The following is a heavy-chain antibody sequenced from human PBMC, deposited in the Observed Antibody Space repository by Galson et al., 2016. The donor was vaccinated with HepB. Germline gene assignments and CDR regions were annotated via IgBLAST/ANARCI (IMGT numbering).Heavy chain of an antibody. CDR2: IGSSTRNI. J-gene: IGHJ5*02. CDR1: GFTFSSHT. CDR3: ARGGSGNFQYYSDP. D-gene: IGHD6-19*01. Sequence: SLRLSCAASGFTFSSHTFNWVRQTPAKGLEWISYIGSSTRNIYYAASVQGRFTISRDNANNSLFLQLNSLRDADTGVYFCARGGSGNFQYYSDPWGQGALVTVSS. V-gene: IGHV3-48*02.